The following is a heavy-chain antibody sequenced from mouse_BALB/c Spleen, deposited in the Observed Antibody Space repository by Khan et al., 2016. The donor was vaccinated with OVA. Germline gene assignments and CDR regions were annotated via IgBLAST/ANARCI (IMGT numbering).Heavy chain of an antibody. V-gene: IGHV1S56*01. CDR3: ARRGGSMAY. Sequence: QVQLQQSGAEVVKSGASVKLSCKASGYTFTSYDLNWVRQRPEQGLEWIGWIFPGDGTTKYNEKFRGKATLTTDKSSSTAYIQLSRLTSEDSAVYFCARRGGSMAYWGQGTLVTVSS. CDR1: GYTFTSYD. CDR2: IFPGDGTT. J-gene: IGHJ4*01.